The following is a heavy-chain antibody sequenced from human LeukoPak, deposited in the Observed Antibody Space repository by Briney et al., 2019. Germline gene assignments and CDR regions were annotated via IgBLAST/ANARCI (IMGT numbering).Heavy chain of an antibody. V-gene: IGHV1-69*05. CDR2: IVPIFGTT. Sequence: SVKVSCKASGGTFSSYAISWVRQAPGQGLEWMGGIVPIFGTTKYAQKLQGRVTMTTETSTSTAYMELRSLRSDDTAVYYCARQHSSGYYSPHYYYGMDVWGQGTTVTVSS. CDR3: ARQHSSGYYSPHYYYGMDV. CDR1: GGTFSSYA. J-gene: IGHJ6*02. D-gene: IGHD3-22*01.